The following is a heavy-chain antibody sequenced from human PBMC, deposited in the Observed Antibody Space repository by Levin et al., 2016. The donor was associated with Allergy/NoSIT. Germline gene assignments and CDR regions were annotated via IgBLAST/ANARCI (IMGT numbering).Heavy chain of an antibody. Sequence: VRQMPGKGLEWVSYISSSGSTIYYADSVKGRFTISRDNAKNSLYLQMNSLRAEDTAVYYCARDTTRFLSYYYGMDVWGQGTTVTVSS. CDR2: ISSSGSTI. D-gene: IGHD3-3*01. CDR3: ARDTTRFLSYYYGMDV. V-gene: IGHV3-48*03. J-gene: IGHJ6*02.